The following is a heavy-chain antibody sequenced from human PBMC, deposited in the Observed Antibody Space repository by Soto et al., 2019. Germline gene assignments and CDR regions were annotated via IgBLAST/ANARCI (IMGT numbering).Heavy chain of an antibody. CDR1: GLTFSSHG. CDR2: ISYDGSNK. J-gene: IGHJ4*02. Sequence: GGPMRLPCAVSGLTFSSHGRHWVSQTPSKGLEWVAVISYDGSNKYYADSVKGRFTISRDNSKNTLYLQMNSLRAEDTAVYYCAKGSPLPYNCNPGLGYWGQRTLGTVSS. V-gene: IGHV3-30*18. CDR3: AKGSPLPYNCNPGLGY. D-gene: IGHD1-20*01.